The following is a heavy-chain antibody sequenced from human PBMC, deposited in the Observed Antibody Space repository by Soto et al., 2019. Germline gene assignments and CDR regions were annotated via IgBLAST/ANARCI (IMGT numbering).Heavy chain of an antibody. J-gene: IGHJ4*02. CDR3: AKDIVRYTYGACDY. D-gene: IGHD5-18*01. Sequence: QVQLVESGGAVVQPGKSLRLSCAASGFTFSSYGMYWVRQAPGKGLEWVAAIAYDGSNKYHADSVKGRFTIFRDNSKNTLYLQMNSLRVEDTAVYYCAKDIVRYTYGACDYWGQVALVTVSS. CDR2: IAYDGSNK. CDR1: GFTFSSYG. V-gene: IGHV3-30*18.